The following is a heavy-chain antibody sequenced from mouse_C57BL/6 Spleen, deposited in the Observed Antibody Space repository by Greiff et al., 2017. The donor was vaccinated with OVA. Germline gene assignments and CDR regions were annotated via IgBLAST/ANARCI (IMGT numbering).Heavy chain of an antibody. CDR3: ARVGDYSHFDY. Sequence: EVKLVESGGGLVKPGGSLKLSCAASGFTFSSYAMSWVRQTPEKRLEWVATISDGGSYTYYPDNVKGRFTISRDNAKNNLYLQMSHLNSEDTAMYYCARVGDYSHFDYWGQGTTLTVSS. V-gene: IGHV5-4*03. CDR1: GFTFSSYA. D-gene: IGHD2-12*01. J-gene: IGHJ2*01. CDR2: ISDGGSYT.